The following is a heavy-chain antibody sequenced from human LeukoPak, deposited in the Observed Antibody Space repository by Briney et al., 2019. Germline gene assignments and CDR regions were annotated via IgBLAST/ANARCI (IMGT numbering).Heavy chain of an antibody. CDR2: INHSGST. D-gene: IGHD3-22*01. CDR3: AREINYYDSSGDAFDF. V-gene: IGHV4-34*01. CDR1: GFTFSSYA. J-gene: IGHJ3*01. Sequence: GSLRLSCAASGFTFSSYAMSWIRQPPGKGLEWIGEINHSGSTNYNPSLKSRVTMSVDTSKNQFSLKLSSVTAADTAVYYCAREINYYDSSGDAFDFWGQGTMVTVSS.